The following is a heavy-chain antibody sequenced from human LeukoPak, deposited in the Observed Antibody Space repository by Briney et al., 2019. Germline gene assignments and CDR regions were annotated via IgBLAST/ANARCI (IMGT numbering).Heavy chain of an antibody. J-gene: IGHJ6*02. D-gene: IGHD3-22*01. CDR3: ARPLYYYDSSGYHHGMDV. Sequence: ASVKVSCKASGYTFTSYDINWVRQATGQGLEWMGWMNPNSGNTGYAQKFQGRVTMTRNTSISTAYMELSSLRSEDTAVYYCARPLYYYDSSGYHHGMDVRGQGTTVTVSS. V-gene: IGHV1-8*01. CDR1: GYTFTSYD. CDR2: MNPNSGNT.